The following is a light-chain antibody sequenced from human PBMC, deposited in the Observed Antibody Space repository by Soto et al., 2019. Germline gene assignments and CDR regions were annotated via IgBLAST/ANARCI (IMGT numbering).Light chain of an antibody. CDR2: DAS. CDR3: QQYGSSPTT. Sequence: EIVLTQSPGTLSLSPGERATLSCRASQSVSSYLAWYQQKPGQAPRLLIYDASNRATGIPARFSGSGSGTDFTLTISRLEPEDFAVYSCQQYGSSPTTFGQGTRLEVK. V-gene: IGKV3-20*01. CDR1: QSVSSY. J-gene: IGKJ5*01.